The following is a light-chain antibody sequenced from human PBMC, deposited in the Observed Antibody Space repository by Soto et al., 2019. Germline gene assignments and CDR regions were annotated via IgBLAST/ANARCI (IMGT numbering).Light chain of an antibody. CDR2: GAS. CDR1: QSVSRY. CDR3: QQFDTSPYT. J-gene: IGKJ2*01. V-gene: IGKV3-20*01. Sequence: VLTQSPGTLSLSPGERATLSCRASQSVSRYLVWYQQKPGQAPRLLIYGASSRASVIPDRFSGSGSGTDFTLTINRLGPEDSAVYYCQQFDTSPYTVGQGTTLEIK.